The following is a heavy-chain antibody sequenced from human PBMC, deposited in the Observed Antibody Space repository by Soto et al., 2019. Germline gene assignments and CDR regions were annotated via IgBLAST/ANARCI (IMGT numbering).Heavy chain of an antibody. Sequence: SETLSLTCTVSGGSISSGGYYWSWIRQHPGKGLEWIGYIYYSGSTYYNPSLKSRVTISVDTSKNQFSLKLSSVTAADTAVYYCARGSVGGSNYAYGGFDYWGQGTLVTVSS. V-gene: IGHV4-31*03. J-gene: IGHJ4*02. CDR1: GGSISSGGYY. CDR3: ARGSVGGSNYAYGGFDY. CDR2: IYYSGST. D-gene: IGHD4-4*01.